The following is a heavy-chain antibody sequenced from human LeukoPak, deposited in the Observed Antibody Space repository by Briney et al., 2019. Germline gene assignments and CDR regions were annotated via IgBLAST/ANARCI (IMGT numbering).Heavy chain of an antibody. CDR3: AKVKVTAAGLFDY. Sequence: GGSLRLSCAASGFTFSSYGMHWVRQAPGKGLEWVSAISGSGGSTYYADSVKGRSTISRDNSKNTLYLQMNSLRAEDTAVYYCAKVKVTAAGLFDYWGQGTPVTVSS. V-gene: IGHV3-23*01. CDR1: GFTFSSYG. CDR2: ISGSGGST. D-gene: IGHD6-13*01. J-gene: IGHJ4*02.